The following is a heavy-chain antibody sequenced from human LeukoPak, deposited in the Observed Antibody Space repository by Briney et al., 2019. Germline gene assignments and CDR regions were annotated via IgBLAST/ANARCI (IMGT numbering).Heavy chain of an antibody. V-gene: IGHV1-2*02. CDR1: GYTFTGYY. Sequence: GASVKVPCKASGYTFTGYYMHWVRQAPGQGLEWMGWINPNSGGTNYAQKFQGRVTMTRDTSISTAYMELSRLRSDDTAVYYCARAETGWLYYFDYWGQGTLVTVSS. J-gene: IGHJ4*02. D-gene: IGHD7-27*01. CDR2: INPNSGGT. CDR3: ARAETGWLYYFDY.